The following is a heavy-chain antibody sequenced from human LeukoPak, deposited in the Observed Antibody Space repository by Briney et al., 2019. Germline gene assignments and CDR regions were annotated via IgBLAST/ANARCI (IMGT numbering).Heavy chain of an antibody. CDR1: GGTFSSYG. CDR2: IIPIFGTA. D-gene: IGHD2-15*01. J-gene: IGHJ4*02. CDR3: ARFLPGYCRGGSCSYYLDY. V-gene: IGHV1-69*06. Sequence: HVASVKVSCKASGGTFSSYGISWVRQAPGQGLEWMGGIIPIFGTANYAQKFQGRVTITADKSTSTAYMELSSLRSEDTAVYYCARFLPGYCRGGSCSYYLDYWGQGTLVTVSS.